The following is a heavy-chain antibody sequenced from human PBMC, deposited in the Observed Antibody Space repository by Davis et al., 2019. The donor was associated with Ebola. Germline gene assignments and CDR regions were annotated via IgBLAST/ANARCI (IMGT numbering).Heavy chain of an antibody. CDR3: ARVADYGDYAVYFDY. Sequence: PGGSLRLSCAASGFTFSSYAMHWVRQAPGKGLEWVAVISYDGSNKYYADSVKGRFTISRDNSKNTLYLQMNSLRAEDTAVYYCARVADYGDYAVYFDYWGQGTLVTVSS. CDR2: ISYDGSNK. J-gene: IGHJ4*02. D-gene: IGHD4-17*01. CDR1: GFTFSSYA. V-gene: IGHV3-30-3*01.